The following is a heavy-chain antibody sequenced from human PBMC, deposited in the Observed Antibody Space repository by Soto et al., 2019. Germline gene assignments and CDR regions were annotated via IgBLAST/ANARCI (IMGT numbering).Heavy chain of an antibody. CDR1: GGSFSGYY. Sequence: QVQLQQWGAGLLKPSETLSLTCAVYGGSFSGYYWGWVRQSPRKGLEWSGEIKHSGSSKYNPSLESRLTISVDTPKTQSSLKLSSVTAADTALYYCVACDYGDYDRYWCQGTLVTVSS. J-gene: IGHJ4*02. V-gene: IGHV4-34*01. CDR3: VACDYGDYDRY. CDR2: IKHSGSS. D-gene: IGHD4-17*01.